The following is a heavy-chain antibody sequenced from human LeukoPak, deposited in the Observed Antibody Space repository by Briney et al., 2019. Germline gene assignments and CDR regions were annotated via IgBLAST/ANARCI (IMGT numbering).Heavy chain of an antibody. J-gene: IGHJ4*02. D-gene: IGHD6-19*01. CDR1: GFTFDDYA. Sequence: PGGSLRLSCAASGFTFDDYAMPWVRQAPGKGLEWVSGISWNSGSIGYADSVKGRFTISRDNAKNSLYLQMNSLRAEDTALYYCAKGVVAVAGYPFDYWGQGTLVTVSS. V-gene: IGHV3-9*01. CDR3: AKGVVAVAGYPFDY. CDR2: ISWNSGSI.